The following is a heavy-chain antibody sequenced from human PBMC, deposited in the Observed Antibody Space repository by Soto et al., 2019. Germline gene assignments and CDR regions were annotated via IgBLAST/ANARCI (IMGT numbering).Heavy chain of an antibody. J-gene: IGHJ4*02. CDR1: GGSISSYY. D-gene: IGHD2-2*01. CDR2: IHDSGST. V-gene: IGHV4-59*08. CDR3: ARLGRYQMGIFDY. Sequence: QVQLQESGPGLVKPSETLSLTCTVSGGSISSYYWSWIRQPPGKGLEYIGYIHDSGSTNYNPSLKSRATTSVDTSTNQSSLELSSVTSADTALYYCARLGRYQMGIFDYWGQGTLVTVSS.